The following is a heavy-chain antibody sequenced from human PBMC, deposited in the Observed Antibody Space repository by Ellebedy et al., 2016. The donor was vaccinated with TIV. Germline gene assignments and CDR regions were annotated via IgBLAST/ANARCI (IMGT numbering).Heavy chain of an antibody. V-gene: IGHV4-4*07. CDR3: ARGPGGIVATTRYFDY. CDR2: IYTSGST. Sequence: MPSETLSLTCTVSGGSISSYYWSWIRQPAGKGLEWIGRIYTSGSTNYNPSLKSRVTMSVDTSKNQFSLKLSSVTAADTAVYYCARGPGGIVATTRYFDYWGQGTLVTVSS. CDR1: GGSISSYY. J-gene: IGHJ4*02. D-gene: IGHD5-12*01.